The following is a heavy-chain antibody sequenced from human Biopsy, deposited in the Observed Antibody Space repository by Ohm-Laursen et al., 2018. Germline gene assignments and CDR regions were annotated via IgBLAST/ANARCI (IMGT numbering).Heavy chain of an antibody. J-gene: IGHJ5*02. CDR1: GASITSYY. CDR2: TYKGGNT. V-gene: IGHV4-4*07. CDR3: ARGDYFDSNGYFWFDP. Sequence: GTLSLTCTASGASITSYYWSWIRQPAGKGLEWIGHTYKGGNTNHNPSLKSRVSMSVDTSKNQLSLTLNSVTAADTAVYYCARGDYFDSNGYFWFDPWGQGTLVTVSS. D-gene: IGHD3-22*01.